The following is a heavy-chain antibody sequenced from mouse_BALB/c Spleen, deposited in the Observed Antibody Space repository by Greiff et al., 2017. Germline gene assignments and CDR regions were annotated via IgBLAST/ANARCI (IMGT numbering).Heavy chain of an antibody. CDR3: AREDDGYFDAMDY. J-gene: IGHJ4*01. CDR1: GFTFSSFG. CDR2: ISSGSSTI. Sequence: EVMLVESGGGLVQPGGSRKLSCAASGFTFSSFGMHWVRQAPEKGLEWVAYISSGSSTIYYADTVKGRFTISRDNPKNTLFLQMTSLRSEDTAIYYCAREDDGYFDAMDYWGQGTSVTVSS. D-gene: IGHD2-3*01. V-gene: IGHV5-17*02.